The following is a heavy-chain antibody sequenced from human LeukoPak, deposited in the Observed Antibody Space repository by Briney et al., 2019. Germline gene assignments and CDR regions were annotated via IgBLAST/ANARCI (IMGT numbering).Heavy chain of an antibody. CDR2: ISYDGSNK. D-gene: IGHD4-17*01. J-gene: IGHJ4*02. Sequence: QPGGSLRLSCAASGFTFSSYGMHWVRQAPGKGLEWVAVISYDGSNKYYADSVKGRFTISRDNSKNTLYLQMNSLRAEDTAVYYCARDEFLGEPGNDYGDYLDYWGQGTLVTVSS. CDR1: GFTFSSYG. CDR3: ARDEFLGEPGNDYGDYLDY. V-gene: IGHV3-30*03.